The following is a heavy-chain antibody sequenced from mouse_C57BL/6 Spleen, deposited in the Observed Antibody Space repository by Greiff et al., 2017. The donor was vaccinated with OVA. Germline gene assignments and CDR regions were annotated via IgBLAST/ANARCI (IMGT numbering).Heavy chain of an antibody. CDR1: GYSITSGYY. J-gene: IGHJ1*03. CDR2: ISYDGSN. Sequence: DVKLVESGPGLVKPSQSLSLTCSVTGYSITSGYYWNWIRQFPGNKLEWMGYISYDGSNNYNPSLKNRISITRDTSKNQVFLELNSVTTEDTATYYCARDATVARYFDVWGTGTTVTVSA. D-gene: IGHD1-1*01. CDR3: ARDATVARYFDV. V-gene: IGHV3-6*01.